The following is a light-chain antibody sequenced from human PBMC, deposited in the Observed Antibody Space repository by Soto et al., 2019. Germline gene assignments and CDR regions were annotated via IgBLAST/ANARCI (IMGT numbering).Light chain of an antibody. CDR3: SSYSSSAPGVL. V-gene: IGLV2-14*03. CDR1: SSDVGASNY. Sequence: QSALTQPASVSGSPGQSITISCSGTSSDVGASNYVSWYQQHPGEAPKLIIYDVSYRPSGVSNRFSGSKSANTASLTISGLQAADEADYFCSSYSSSAPGVLFGGGTKVTVL. CDR2: DVS. J-gene: IGLJ2*01.